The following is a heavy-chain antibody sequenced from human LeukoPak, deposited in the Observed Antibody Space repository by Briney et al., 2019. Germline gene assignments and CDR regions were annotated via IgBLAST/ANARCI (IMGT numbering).Heavy chain of an antibody. D-gene: IGHD3-10*01. V-gene: IGHV1-69*13. J-gene: IGHJ3*02. Sequence: GASVKVSCKASGGTFSSYAISWVRQAPGQGLEWMGGIIPIFGTANYAQKFQGRVTITADESTSTAYMELSSLRSEDTDVYYCARRNYYGSGGGAFDIWGQGTMVTVSS. CDR2: IIPIFGTA. CDR3: ARRNYYGSGGGAFDI. CDR1: GGTFSSYA.